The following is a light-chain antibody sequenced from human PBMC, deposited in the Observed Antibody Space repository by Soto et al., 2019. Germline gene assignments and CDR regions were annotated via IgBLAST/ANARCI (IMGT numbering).Light chain of an antibody. Sequence: QSALTQPPSASGSPGQSVTISCTGTSSDVGGYNYVSWYRQHPGKAPKLMIYEVSKRPSGVPDRFSGSKSGNTASLTVSGLQAEDEADYYCSSYAGINNLVFGGGTKLTVL. CDR1: SSDVGGYNY. V-gene: IGLV2-8*01. CDR3: SSYAGINNLV. J-gene: IGLJ2*01. CDR2: EVS.